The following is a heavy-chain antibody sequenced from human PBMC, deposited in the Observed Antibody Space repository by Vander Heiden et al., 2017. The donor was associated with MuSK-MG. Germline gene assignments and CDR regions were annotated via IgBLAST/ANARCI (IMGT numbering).Heavy chain of an antibody. V-gene: IGHV6-1*01. CDR3: AREPSYDYVWGSYRPDAFDI. J-gene: IGHJ3*02. CDR2: TYYRSKWDN. CDR1: GDSVSSNSAA. D-gene: IGHD3-16*02. Sequence: QVQLQQSGPGLVKPSQPLSLTCAISGDSVSSNSAAWNWIRQSPSRGLEWLGRTYYRSKWDNDYAVSVKSRITINPDTSKNQFSLQLNSVTPEDTAVYYCAREPSYDYVWGSYRPDAFDIWGQGTMVTVSS.